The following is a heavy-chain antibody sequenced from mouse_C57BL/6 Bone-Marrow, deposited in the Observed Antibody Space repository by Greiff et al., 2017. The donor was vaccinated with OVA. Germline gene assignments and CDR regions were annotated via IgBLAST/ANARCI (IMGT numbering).Heavy chain of an antibody. D-gene: IGHD2-1*01. CDR1: GFNIKDDY. CDR3: TTYGNYFFYAMDY. V-gene: IGHV14-4*01. J-gene: IGHJ4*01. CDR2: IDPENGDT. Sequence: VQLQQSGAELVRPGASVKLSCTASGFNIKDDYMHWVKQRPEQGLEWIGWIDPENGDTEYASKFQGKATITADTSSNTAYLQLSSLTSEDTAVYYCTTYGNYFFYAMDYWGQGTSVTVSS.